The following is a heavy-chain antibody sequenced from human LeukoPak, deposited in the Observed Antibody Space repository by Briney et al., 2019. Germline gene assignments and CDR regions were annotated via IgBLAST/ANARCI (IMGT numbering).Heavy chain of an antibody. CDR1: GYTFTGYY. V-gene: IGHV1-2*02. CDR3: ARVGYVLRYFDWLPRTSPDYYYMDV. D-gene: IGHD3-9*01. CDR2: INPNSGGT. Sequence: ASVKVSCKASGYTFTGYYMHWVRQAPGQGLEWMGWINPNSGGTNYAQKFQGRVTMTRDTSISTAYMELSRLRSDDTAVYYCARVGYVLRYFDWLPRTSPDYYYMDVWGKGTTVTISS. J-gene: IGHJ6*03.